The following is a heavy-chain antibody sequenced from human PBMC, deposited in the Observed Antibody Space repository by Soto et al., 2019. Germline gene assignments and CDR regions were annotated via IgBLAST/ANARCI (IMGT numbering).Heavy chain of an antibody. CDR3: AKAGYSFFFDY. CDR1: GFSFSSYV. D-gene: IGHD5-18*01. V-gene: IGHV3-23*01. J-gene: IGHJ4*02. Sequence: EVQLSESGGGLVQSGGSLRLSCTASGFSFSSYVMSWVRQAPGKGLEWVSEISADDGSTYYADSVKGRFTISRDNSKNTVDLQMNSLRADDTAVYYCAKAGYSFFFDYWGQGTLVTVSS. CDR2: ISADDGST.